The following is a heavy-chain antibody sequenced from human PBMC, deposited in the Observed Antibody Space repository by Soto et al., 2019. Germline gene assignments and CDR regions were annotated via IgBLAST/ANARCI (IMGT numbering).Heavy chain of an antibody. D-gene: IGHD1-1*01. V-gene: IGHV4-59*08. CDR2: IYYSGST. CDR3: ARQWGTDAFDI. CDR1: GGSISSYY. Sequence: SETLSLTCTVSGGSISSYYWSWIRQPPGKGLEWIGYIYYSGSTNYNPSLKSRVTISVDTSKNQFSLKLSSVTAADTAVYYCARQWGTDAFDIWGQGTMVTVS. J-gene: IGHJ3*02.